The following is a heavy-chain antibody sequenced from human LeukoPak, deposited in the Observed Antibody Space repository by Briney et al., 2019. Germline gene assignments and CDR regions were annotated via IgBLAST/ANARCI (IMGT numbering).Heavy chain of an antibody. Sequence: SETLSLTCTVSGGSVSSYYWSWIRQPPGKGLEWIGYIKSSGSSNYNPSHKSRVTISMDTSKNQFSLRLNSVTAADTAVYYCARDGTVATNWFDPWGQGTLVTVSS. CDR1: GGSVSSYY. V-gene: IGHV4-59*02. J-gene: IGHJ5*02. CDR2: IKSSGSS. D-gene: IGHD5-12*01. CDR3: ARDGTVATNWFDP.